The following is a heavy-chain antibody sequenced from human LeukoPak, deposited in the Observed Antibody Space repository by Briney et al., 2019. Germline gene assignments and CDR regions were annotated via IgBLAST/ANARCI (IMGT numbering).Heavy chain of an antibody. CDR1: ALTFSSYA. CDR2: ISGSGDYT. J-gene: IGHJ6*02. CDR3: AKFSRRDYYYGMDV. Sequence: GGSLRLSCAASALTFSSYAMSWVRQAPGKGLEWVSAISGSGDYTPCVDSVKGRFTISRDNSKNMLYLQMNSLRAEDTAVYYCAKFSRRDYYYGMDVWGQGTTVTVSS. V-gene: IGHV3-23*01.